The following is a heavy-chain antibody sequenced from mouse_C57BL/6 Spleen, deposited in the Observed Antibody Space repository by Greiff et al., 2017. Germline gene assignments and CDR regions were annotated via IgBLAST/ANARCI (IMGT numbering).Heavy chain of an antibody. D-gene: IGHD2-2*01. J-gene: IGHJ4*01. CDR3: ARKGYDDYAMDY. CDR1: GYTFTSYW. CDR2: IHPNSGST. Sequence: VQLHQPGAELVKPGASVKLSCKASGYTFTSYWMHWVKQRPGQGLEWIGMIHPNSGSTNYNEKFKSKATLTVDKSSSTAYMQLSSLTSEDSAVYYCARKGYDDYAMDYWGQGTSVTVSS. V-gene: IGHV1-64*01.